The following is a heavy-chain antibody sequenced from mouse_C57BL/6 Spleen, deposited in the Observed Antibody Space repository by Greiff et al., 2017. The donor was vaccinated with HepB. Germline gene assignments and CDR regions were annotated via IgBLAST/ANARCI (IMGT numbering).Heavy chain of an antibody. J-gene: IGHJ2*01. D-gene: IGHD1-1*01. Sequence: VQLQQPGAELVRPGTSVKLSCKASGYTFTSYWMHWVKQRPGQGLEWIGVIDPSDSYTNYNQKFKGKATLTVDTSSSTAYMQLSSLTSEDSAVYYCARSDYYGSSHYFDYWGQGTTLTVSS. CDR1: GYTFTSYW. CDR2: IDPSDSYT. V-gene: IGHV1-59*01. CDR3: ARSDYYGSSHYFDY.